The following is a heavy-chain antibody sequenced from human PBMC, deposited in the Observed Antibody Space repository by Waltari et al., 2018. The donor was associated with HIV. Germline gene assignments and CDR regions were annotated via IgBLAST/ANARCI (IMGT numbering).Heavy chain of an antibody. CDR1: GFTFSLFW. CDR3: ARMGLMMYAIGAFDI. Sequence: EVQLVESGGGLVQPGGSRSLPCSASGFTFSLFWMSLVRQAPGKWLEWVANKKQDGSEKHYVDSVKGRFTISRDNAKKSLYLQMNSLRAEDTAVYYCARMGLMMYAIGAFDIWGQGTMVTVSS. V-gene: IGHV3-7*01. D-gene: IGHD2-8*01. J-gene: IGHJ3*02. CDR2: KKQDGSEK.